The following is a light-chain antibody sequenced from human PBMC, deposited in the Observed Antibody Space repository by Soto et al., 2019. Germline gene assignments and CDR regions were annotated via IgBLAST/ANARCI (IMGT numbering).Light chain of an antibody. CDR3: TTNTSRTRYYV. Sequence: QSVLTQPASVSGSPGQSIAISCTGARTEVADYDYDCTYQQHPGQAPPLISDDVEDRTSAVSHRFSGANSGDTTSQTLSRHQAEDEADYYRTTNTSRTRYYVFGSENKGTGL. CDR1: RTEVADYDY. V-gene: IGLV2-14*03. CDR2: DVE. J-gene: IGLJ1*01.